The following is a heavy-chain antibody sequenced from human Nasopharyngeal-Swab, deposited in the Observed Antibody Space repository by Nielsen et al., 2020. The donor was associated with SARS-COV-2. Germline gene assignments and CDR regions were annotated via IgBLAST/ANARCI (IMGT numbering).Heavy chain of an antibody. V-gene: IGHV3-23*01. CDR2: VSASGGST. J-gene: IGHJ3*01. CDR1: GFTFNIYA. CDR3: AKDGVVRGDALDL. Sequence: GGSLRLSCAASGFTFNIYAMAWVRRAPGRGLQWVTGVSASGGSTYYTDSVKGRFSISRDNSKNTLFLQTHSLRVEDTAVYYCAKDGVVRGDALDLWGQGTMVTVSS. D-gene: IGHD3-10*01.